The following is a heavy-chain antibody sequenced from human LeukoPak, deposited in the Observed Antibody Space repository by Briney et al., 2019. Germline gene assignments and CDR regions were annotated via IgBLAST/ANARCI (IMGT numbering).Heavy chain of an antibody. J-gene: IGHJ6*02. D-gene: IGHD6-19*01. V-gene: IGHV1-69*04. CDR3: ARDQYSSGWYNSYYYYGMDV. CDR2: IIPILGIA. CDR1: GYTFTSYG. Sequence: SVKVSCKASGYTFTSYGISWVRQAPGQGLEWMGRIIPILGIANYAQKFQGRVTITADKSTSTAYMELSSLRSEDTAVYYCARDQYSSGWYNSYYYYGMDVWGQGTTVTVSS.